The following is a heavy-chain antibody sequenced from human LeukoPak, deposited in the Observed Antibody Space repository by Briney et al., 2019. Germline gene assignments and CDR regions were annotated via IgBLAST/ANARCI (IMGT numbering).Heavy chain of an antibody. Sequence: SETLSLTCTVSGYSISSGYYGGWIRQPPGKGLEWIGSIYHSVSTYYNPSLKSRVTISVDTSTNQFSLKLSSVTAADTAVYYCARVVNYYDSSGYYSRDFPDYFDYWGQGTLVTVSS. CDR1: GYSISSGYY. CDR3: ARVVNYYDSSGYYSRDFPDYFDY. CDR2: IYHSVST. J-gene: IGHJ4*02. V-gene: IGHV4-38-2*02. D-gene: IGHD3-22*01.